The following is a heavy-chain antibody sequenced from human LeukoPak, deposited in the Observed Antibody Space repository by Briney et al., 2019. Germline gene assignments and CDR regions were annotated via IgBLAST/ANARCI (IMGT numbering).Heavy chain of an antibody. Sequence: GGSLRLSCAASGFTFSGSAMHWVRQASGKGLEWVGRIRSKANSYATAYAASVKGRFTISRDDSKNTAYLQMNSLKTEDTAVYYCTRSDSSSTTNDYWGQGTLVTVSS. J-gene: IGHJ4*02. D-gene: IGHD2/OR15-2a*01. CDR1: GFTFSGSA. V-gene: IGHV3-73*01. CDR3: TRSDSSSTTNDY. CDR2: IRSKANSYAT.